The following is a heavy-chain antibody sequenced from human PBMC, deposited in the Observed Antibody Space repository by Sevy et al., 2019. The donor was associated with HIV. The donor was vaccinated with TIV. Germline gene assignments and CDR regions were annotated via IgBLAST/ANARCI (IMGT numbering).Heavy chain of an antibody. V-gene: IGHV3-7*01. CDR2: IKQDGSEK. J-gene: IGHJ5*02. CDR3: ARDTYYYDSSGYYYHNWFDP. D-gene: IGHD3-22*01. Sequence: GGSLRLSCVASGFTFSSYWMSWVRQAPGKGLEWVANIKQDGSEKYYVDSVKGRFTISRDNAKNSLYLQMNSLRAEDTAVYYCARDTYYYDSSGYYYHNWFDPWGQGTLVTVSS. CDR1: GFTFSSYW.